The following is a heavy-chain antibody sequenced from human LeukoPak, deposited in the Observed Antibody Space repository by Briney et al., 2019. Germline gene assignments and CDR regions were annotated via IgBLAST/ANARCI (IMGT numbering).Heavy chain of an antibody. V-gene: IGHV4-39*07. D-gene: IGHD3-10*01. CDR1: GGSISSSYSY. Sequence: SETLSLTCTVSGGSISSSYSYWGWIRQPPGKGLEWIGNIYYSGSTYYNPSLKSRVTISVDTAKNHFSLKLNSVTAADTAVYYCAKPSNYYGSATDAFDFWGQGTMVTVSS. J-gene: IGHJ3*01. CDR2: IYYSGST. CDR3: AKPSNYYGSATDAFDF.